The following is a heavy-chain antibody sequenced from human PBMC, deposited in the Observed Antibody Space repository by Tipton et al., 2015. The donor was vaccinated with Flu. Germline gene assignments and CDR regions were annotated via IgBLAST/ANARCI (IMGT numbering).Heavy chain of an antibody. CDR1: GDSIGRGYC. CDR2: ICQSGST. Sequence: TLSLTCSVSGDSIGRGYCWGWIRQPPGKGLEWIGNICQSGSTYDNPSLKSRVTISVDRSKNQFSLILSSVTAADTAVYYCAKLVYFDSSGYYRYYFDYWGQGTLVTVST. J-gene: IGHJ4*02. D-gene: IGHD3-22*01. CDR3: AKLVYFDSSGYYRYYFDY. V-gene: IGHV4-38-2*01.